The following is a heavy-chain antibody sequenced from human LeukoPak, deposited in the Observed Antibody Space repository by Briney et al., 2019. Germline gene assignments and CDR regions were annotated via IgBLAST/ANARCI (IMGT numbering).Heavy chain of an antibody. Sequence: QPGGSLRLSCAASGFTFSSYAMSWVRQAPGKGLEWVSHVGSGGSKYYADSVRGRFTISRDTSKSTMYLQMNSLTADDTAVYYFAKNRGREYHSYYMDVWGKGTTVTVAS. CDR2: VGSGGSK. CDR3: AKNRGREYHSYYMDV. D-gene: IGHD2-2*01. V-gene: IGHV3-23*01. J-gene: IGHJ6*03. CDR1: GFTFSSYA.